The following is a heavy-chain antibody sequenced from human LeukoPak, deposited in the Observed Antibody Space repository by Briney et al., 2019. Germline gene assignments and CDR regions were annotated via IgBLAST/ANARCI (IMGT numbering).Heavy chain of an antibody. V-gene: IGHV3-73*01. CDR1: GFTFSGSA. D-gene: IGHD2-15*01. CDR3: AKAPVTSCRGAFCYPFDY. CDR2: IRSTANGYAT. J-gene: IGHJ4*02. Sequence: GGSLRLSCAASGFTFSGSAIHWVRQASGKGLEWVGRIRSTANGYATAYAASVKGRFTISRDDSKNTAYLQMDSLKTEDTAVYYCAKAPVTSCRGAFCYPFDYWGQGTLVTVSS.